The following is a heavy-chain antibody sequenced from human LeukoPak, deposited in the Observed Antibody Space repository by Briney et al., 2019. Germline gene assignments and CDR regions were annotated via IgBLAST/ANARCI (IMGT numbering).Heavy chain of an antibody. J-gene: IGHJ3*02. CDR3: ARISAGAVPAVRNAFDI. D-gene: IGHD2-2*01. CDR1: GGSISSYY. Sequence: SETLSLTCTVSGGSISSYYWSWIRQPPGKGLEWIGYIYYSGSTNYNPSLKSRVTISVDTSKNQFSLKLSSVTAADTAVYYCARISAGAVPAVRNAFDIWGQGTMVTVSS. CDR2: IYYSGST. V-gene: IGHV4-59*08.